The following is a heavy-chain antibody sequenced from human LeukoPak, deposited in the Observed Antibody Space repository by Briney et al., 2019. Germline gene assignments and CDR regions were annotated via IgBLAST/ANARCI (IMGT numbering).Heavy chain of an antibody. J-gene: IGHJ4*02. V-gene: IGHV3-30*18. CDR2: MSYDGSNK. D-gene: IGHD1-26*01. Sequence: GGSLRLSCATSGFTFSTYVMHWVRQAPGKGLEWVAVMSYDGSNKYYADSVKGRFTISRDNSKNTVYLQMNSLRAEDTAVYYCAKESGLSGSYFRAFDYWGQGTLVTVSS. CDR1: GFTFSTYV. CDR3: AKESGLSGSYFRAFDY.